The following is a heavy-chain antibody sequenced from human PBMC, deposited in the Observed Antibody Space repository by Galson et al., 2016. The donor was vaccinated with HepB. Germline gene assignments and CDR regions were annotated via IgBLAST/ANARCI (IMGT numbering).Heavy chain of an antibody. V-gene: IGHV4-59*08. Sequence: ETLSLTCTVPGDSSSRYYWSWIRQPPGRTLEWIGQIQFGGGSNYNPSPQSRVTISEDTSNHQFSLKLSSVTAADTAVYFCARTTVVTLFGVVIPYFFDPWGQGTLVTVSP. CDR2: IQFGGGS. J-gene: IGHJ5*02. D-gene: IGHD3-3*01. CDR3: ARTTVVTLFGVVIPYFFDP. CDR1: GDSSSRYY.